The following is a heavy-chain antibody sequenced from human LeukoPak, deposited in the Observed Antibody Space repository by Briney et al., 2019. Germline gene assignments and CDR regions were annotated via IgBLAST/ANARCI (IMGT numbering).Heavy chain of an antibody. V-gene: IGHV3-33*01. D-gene: IGHD1-14*01. Sequence: GGSLRLSCAASGFTFTTYGMHWVRQAPGKGLEWVAIIWYDGSNKYYADSVKGRFTISRDNSKNTLYLLMNSLRAEDTAVYYCAAGEPYGYWGQGTLVTVSS. CDR3: AAGEPYGY. CDR2: IWYDGSNK. J-gene: IGHJ4*02. CDR1: GFTFTTYG.